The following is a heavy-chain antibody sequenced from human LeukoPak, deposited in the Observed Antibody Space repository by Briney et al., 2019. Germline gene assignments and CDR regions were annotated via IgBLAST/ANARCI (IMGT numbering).Heavy chain of an antibody. CDR1: GGSISSSNW. Sequence: SETLSLTCAVSGGSISSSNWWTWVRQPPGKGLEWIGEIYHSGSTTYNQSLKSRVTISVDKSKNQFSLKLSSVTAADTAVYYCARWGSSSGRYYFDSWGQGTLVIVSS. CDR2: IYHSGST. CDR3: ARWGSSSGRYYFDS. D-gene: IGHD3-16*01. V-gene: IGHV4-4*02. J-gene: IGHJ4*02.